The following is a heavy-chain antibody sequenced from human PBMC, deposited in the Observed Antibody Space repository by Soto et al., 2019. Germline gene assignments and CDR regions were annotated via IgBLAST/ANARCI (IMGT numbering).Heavy chain of an antibody. CDR1: GFIFTNFW. V-gene: IGHV3-74*01. D-gene: IGHD6-13*01. J-gene: IGHJ4*02. Sequence: GGSLRLSCEASGFIFTNFWMHWVRQVPGKGLVWVSRIDTSGSSTSYADSVKGRFTISRDNAKNTVSLQMNSLRAEDTGVYYCTKDSWYFDLWSQGSLVTVSS. CDR3: TKDSWYFDL. CDR2: IDTSGSST.